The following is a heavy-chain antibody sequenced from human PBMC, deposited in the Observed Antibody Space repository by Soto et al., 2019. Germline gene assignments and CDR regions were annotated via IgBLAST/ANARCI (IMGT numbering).Heavy chain of an antibody. Sequence: GGSLRLSCAASGFKFSDAWMSWVRQAPGKGPEWVGRIKSRGSGGTTDYAAPVKGRFTISRDDSQNTLFLQMNSLKTEDTAVYYCSWSRSINYYFDSWRQGTLVTVSS. D-gene: IGHD3-3*01. CDR2: IKSRGSGGTT. CDR3: SWSRSINYYFDS. CDR1: GFKFSDAW. V-gene: IGHV3-15*01. J-gene: IGHJ4*02.